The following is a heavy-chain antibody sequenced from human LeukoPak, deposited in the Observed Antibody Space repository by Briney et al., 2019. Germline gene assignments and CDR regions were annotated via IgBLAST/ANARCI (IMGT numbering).Heavy chain of an antibody. J-gene: IGHJ4*02. Sequence: ASVKVSCKAYGYTFTSYGISRVRQAPGQGLERMGWISAYNGNTNYAQKLQGRVTMTTDTSTSTAYMELRSLRSDDTAVYYCARDTYYDFWSGYHNDYWGQGTLVTVSS. V-gene: IGHV1-18*01. CDR3: ARDTYYDFWSGYHNDY. CDR2: ISAYNGNT. D-gene: IGHD3-3*01. CDR1: GYTFTSYG.